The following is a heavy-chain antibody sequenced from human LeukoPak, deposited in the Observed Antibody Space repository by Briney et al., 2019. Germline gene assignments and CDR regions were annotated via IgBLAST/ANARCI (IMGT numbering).Heavy chain of an antibody. D-gene: IGHD6-19*01. CDR1: GFTFSRYA. V-gene: IGHV3-23*01. Sequence: GGPLRLSCAASGFTFSRYAMSWVRQAPGKGLEWVSSVSTDGDTYYTDSVKGRFTISRDVSRNTLFLQMISLRAEDTALYYCARSRSGSVAGTSDYWGQGTLVIVSS. CDR2: VSTDGDT. CDR3: ARSRSGSVAGTSDY. J-gene: IGHJ4*02.